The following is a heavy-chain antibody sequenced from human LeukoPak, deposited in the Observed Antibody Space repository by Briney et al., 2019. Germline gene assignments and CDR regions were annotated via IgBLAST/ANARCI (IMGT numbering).Heavy chain of an antibody. CDR3: ARGNYDILTGNYWFDP. CDR1: AGSISSYY. CDR2: ISSSGST. J-gene: IGHJ5*02. V-gene: IGHV4-4*07. Sequence: EPESLICTVSAGSISSYYSTWIRQPAGGGLEWIACISSSGSTNYNRSLKSRVTMSVDTSKNQFSLKLSSVTDADTAVYFCARGNYDILTGNYWFDPWGRGTLVTVSS. D-gene: IGHD3-9*01.